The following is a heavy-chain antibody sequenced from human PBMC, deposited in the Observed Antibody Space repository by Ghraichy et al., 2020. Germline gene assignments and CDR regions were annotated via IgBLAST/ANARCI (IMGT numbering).Heavy chain of an antibody. CDR2: IFASGST. CDR1: GGSISNYH. D-gene: IGHD1-7*01. J-gene: IGHJ4*02. Sequence: SQTLSLTCSVSGGSISNYHWSWIRQPAGKGLEWIGRIFASGSTNYNPSLQSRVTVSVDKSKDQFSLRLTSVTAADTAVYYCAIELITPLRGTTYYFYRWGQGTLVTVSS. V-gene: IGHV4-4*07. CDR3: AIELITPLRGTTYYFYR.